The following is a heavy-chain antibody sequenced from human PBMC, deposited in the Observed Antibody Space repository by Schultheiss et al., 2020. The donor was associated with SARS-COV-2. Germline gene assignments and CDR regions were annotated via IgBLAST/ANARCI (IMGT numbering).Heavy chain of an antibody. D-gene: IGHD4-11*01. CDR2: ISTTSTTI. CDR3: ARPQRPYSNFYGMDV. V-gene: IGHV3-11*04. CDR1: GFTFSDYY. J-gene: IGHJ6*02. Sequence: GGSLRLSCAASGFTFSDYYMSWIRQAPGKGLEWVSYISTTSTTIYYADSVKGRFTISRDNSKNTLYLQMNSLRAEDTAVYYCARPQRPYSNFYGMDVWGQGTTVTVSS.